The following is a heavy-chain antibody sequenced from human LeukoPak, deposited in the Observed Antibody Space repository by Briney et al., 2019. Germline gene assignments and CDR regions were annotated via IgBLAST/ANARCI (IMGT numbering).Heavy chain of an antibody. CDR3: AREEFGARPWVDY. J-gene: IGHJ4*02. Sequence: ASVKVSCKASGYTFTSYDINWVRQATGQGLEWMGWMNPNSGNTGYAQKFQGRVTMTRNTSISTAYMELSRLRSEDTAVYYCAREEFGARPWVDYWGQGTLFTVSS. D-gene: IGHD6-6*01. CDR2: MNPNSGNT. CDR1: GYTFTSYD. V-gene: IGHV1-8*01.